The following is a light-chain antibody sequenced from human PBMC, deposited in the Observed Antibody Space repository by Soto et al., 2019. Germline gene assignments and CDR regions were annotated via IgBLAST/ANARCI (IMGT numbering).Light chain of an antibody. CDR1: QSVNSN. J-gene: IGKJ1*01. CDR3: QEYNTWPWT. V-gene: IGKV3-15*01. CDR2: GAS. Sequence: ETVMSQSPATLSVSLGERATLSCRASQSVNSNLAWYQQKLGQAPRVLIYGASTRATGIPARFSGSGSGTEFILTISSLQSEDFAVYYCQEYNTWPWTFGQGTKVDIK.